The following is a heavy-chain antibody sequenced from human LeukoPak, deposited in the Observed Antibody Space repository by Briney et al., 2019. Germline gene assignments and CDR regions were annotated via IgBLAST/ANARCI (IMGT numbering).Heavy chain of an antibody. J-gene: IGHJ5*02. V-gene: IGHV3-30*18. D-gene: IGHD4-11*01. CDR1: GFDFSGYG. CDR3: AKAGRNYHNWLDP. CDR2: TSYDGTAK. Sequence: GRSLRLSCAASGFDFSGYGMHWVRQAPRKELEWVAVTSYDGTAKFYADSVEGRFTVSRDYSKNTLYLQMSTLRAEDTAVYYCAKAGRNYHNWLDPWGQGTLVTVSS.